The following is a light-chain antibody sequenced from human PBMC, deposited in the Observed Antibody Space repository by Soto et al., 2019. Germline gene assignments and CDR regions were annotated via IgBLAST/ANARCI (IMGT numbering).Light chain of an antibody. CDR1: TSNIGAPYD. CDR2: GDN. CDR3: QSYDNSLSGPVV. V-gene: IGLV1-40*01. J-gene: IGLJ3*02. Sequence: QSVLTQPPSVSGAPGQRVSISCTGSTSNIGAPYDVHWYQHLPGTAPKLLIYGDNNRPSGVPDRFSGSKSGTSASLAITRLQAEDEADYYCQSYDNSLSGPVVFGGGTKLTVL.